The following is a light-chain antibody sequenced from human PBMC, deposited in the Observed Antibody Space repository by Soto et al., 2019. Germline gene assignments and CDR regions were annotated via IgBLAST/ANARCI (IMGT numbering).Light chain of an antibody. CDR2: DAS. Sequence: DIQMTQSPSSLSASVGDRVTITCQASQDIRKYLNWYQQKPGKAPKLLIYDASNLETGVPSRFSGSGSGTDYTFTISSLQPEDIATYYCQQYDNLPWAFGQGTKVEIK. CDR3: QQYDNLPWA. CDR1: QDIRKY. V-gene: IGKV1-33*01. J-gene: IGKJ1*01.